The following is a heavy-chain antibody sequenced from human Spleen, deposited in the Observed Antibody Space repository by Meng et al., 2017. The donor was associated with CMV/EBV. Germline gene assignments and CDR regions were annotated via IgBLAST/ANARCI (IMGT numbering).Heavy chain of an antibody. Sequence: SGVSISSGGYYWTWIRQLPGKGLEWIGYIYYSGSTDYNPSLKSRLSMSLDTSKNQFSLRLTSVTAADTAVYYCATLSTEGEWFFDLWGRGTLVTVSS. CDR1: GVSISSGGYY. D-gene: IGHD2-2*01. CDR2: IYYSGST. V-gene: IGHV4-31*02. CDR3: ATLSTEGEWFFDL. J-gene: IGHJ2*01.